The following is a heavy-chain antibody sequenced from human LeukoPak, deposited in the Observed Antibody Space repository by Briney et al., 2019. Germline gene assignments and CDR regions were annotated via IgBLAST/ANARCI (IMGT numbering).Heavy chain of an antibody. V-gene: IGHV1-2*02. D-gene: IGHD6-19*01. CDR3: ARGQRLVAGTFYFDY. Sequence: ASVKVSCTASGYTFIGYYIHWVRQAPGQGLEWMGWINPNGGRINYAQKFQGRVTMTRDTSISTAYMELSRLRSDDSAVYYCARGQRLVAGTFYFDYWGQGTLVTVSS. CDR1: GYTFIGYY. CDR2: INPNGGRI. J-gene: IGHJ4*02.